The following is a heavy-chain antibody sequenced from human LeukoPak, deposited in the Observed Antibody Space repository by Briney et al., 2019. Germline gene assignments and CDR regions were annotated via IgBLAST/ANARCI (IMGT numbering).Heavy chain of an antibody. V-gene: IGHV1-2*02. Sequence: ASVKVSCKASGYTFTAYYMHWVRQAPGQGLEWMGWINPKSGGTNYPQKLQGRVTMTTDTSTSTAYMELGSLRSDDTAVYYCARGLQENLAWLQAFSAFDIWGQGTMVTVSS. CDR3: ARGLQENLAWLQAFSAFDI. CDR2: INPKSGGT. D-gene: IGHD5-12*01. CDR1: GYTFTAYY. J-gene: IGHJ3*02.